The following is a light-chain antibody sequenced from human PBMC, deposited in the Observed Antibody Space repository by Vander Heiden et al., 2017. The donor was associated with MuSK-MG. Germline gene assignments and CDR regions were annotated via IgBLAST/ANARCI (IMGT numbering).Light chain of an antibody. J-gene: IGLJ2*01. CDR1: NLRSKS. Sequence: SYVLAQPPSVSVAPGQTARIMCGGDNLRSKSVHWYQQKAGRAPVLVLYDDRQRPSGIPERISGSNSGNSDTALLTIDRVEDGDEADYYCQVRDGDSDQVVFGGGTKLIVL. CDR2: DDR. CDR3: QVRDGDSDQVV. V-gene: IGLV3-21*02.